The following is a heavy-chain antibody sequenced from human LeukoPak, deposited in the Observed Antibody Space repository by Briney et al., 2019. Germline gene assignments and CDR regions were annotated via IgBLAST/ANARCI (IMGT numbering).Heavy chain of an antibody. CDR1: GASVCGSAYY. J-gene: IGHJ6*03. V-gene: IGHV4-39*07. CDR2: IYYSGST. Sequence: PSETLSLTCTVSGASVCGSAYYWGWIRQPPGKGLEWIGNIYYSGSTYYNPSPKSRVTISVDTSKNQSSLKLSSVTAADTAVYYCARVGVYGSGSYYPSRLYYYYMDVWGKGTTVTISS. CDR3: ARVGVYGSGSYYPSRLYYYYMDV. D-gene: IGHD3-10*01.